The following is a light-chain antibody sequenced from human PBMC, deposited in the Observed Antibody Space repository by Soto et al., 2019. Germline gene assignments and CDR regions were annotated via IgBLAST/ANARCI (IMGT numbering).Light chain of an antibody. J-gene: IGKJ4*01. CDR1: QSLLHSNGYNY. V-gene: IGKV2-28*01. CDR2: LGS. Sequence: DIVMTQSPLSLPVTPGEPASISCRSSQSLLHSNGYNYLDWYLQKPGQSPQLLIYLGSNRASGVPDRFSGSGSGTYFTLKISRVEAEYVGVYYCMQALQTPFFGGGTKVEIK. CDR3: MQALQTPF.